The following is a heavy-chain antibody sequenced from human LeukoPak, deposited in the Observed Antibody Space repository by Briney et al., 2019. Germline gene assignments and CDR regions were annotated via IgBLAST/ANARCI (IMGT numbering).Heavy chain of an antibody. V-gene: IGHV3-30*03. CDR2: ISYDGSNK. CDR3: ARAPYCSTTSCYVRYFDY. D-gene: IGHD2-2*01. CDR1: GFTFSSYG. J-gene: IGHJ4*02. Sequence: GGSLRLSCAASGFTFSSYGMHWVRQAPGKGLEWVAVISYDGSNKYYADSVRGRFTISRDNSKNTLYLQMNSLRAEDTAVYYCARAPYCSTTSCYVRYFDYWGQGTLVTVSS.